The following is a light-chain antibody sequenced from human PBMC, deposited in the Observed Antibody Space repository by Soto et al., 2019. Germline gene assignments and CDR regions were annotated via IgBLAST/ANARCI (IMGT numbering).Light chain of an antibody. CDR3: QQYGISPFT. Sequence: EVVLTQSPGTLSLSPGARATLSCRASQFVSSTYLAWYQQRPGQAPRLLIYGASSRVTGIPDRFSGGGSETDFTLTISRLESEDSAVYYCQQYGISPFTFGGGTKVEI. CDR2: GAS. CDR1: QFVSSTY. V-gene: IGKV3-20*01. J-gene: IGKJ4*01.